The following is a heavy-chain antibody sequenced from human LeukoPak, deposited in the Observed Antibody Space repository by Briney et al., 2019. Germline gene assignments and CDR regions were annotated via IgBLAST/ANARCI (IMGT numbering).Heavy chain of an antibody. V-gene: IGHV4-39*07. CDR1: GGSISSSSYY. CDR2: IYYSGST. Sequence: ETLSLTCTVSGGSISSSSYYWGWIRQPPGKGPEWIGSIYYSGSTYYNPSLKSRVTISVDTSKNQFSLKLSSVTAADTAVYYCARGVILAVAAPRPYYYYGMDVWGQGTTVTVSS. J-gene: IGHJ6*02. D-gene: IGHD6-19*01. CDR3: ARGVILAVAAPRPYYYYGMDV.